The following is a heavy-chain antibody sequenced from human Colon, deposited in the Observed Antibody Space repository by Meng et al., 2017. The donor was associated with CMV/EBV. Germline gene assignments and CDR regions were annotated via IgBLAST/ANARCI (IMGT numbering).Heavy chain of an antibody. CDR1: GFSVNDKS. D-gene: IGHD3-3*01. CDR2: IYSGGST. CDR3: AREFFLDY. J-gene: IGHJ4*02. V-gene: IGHV3-66*02. Sequence: GGSLRLSCSVSGFSVNDKSMTWVRQAPSMGLEWISVIYSGGSTNYAASVKGRFTISRDISKNTLYLQMNSLTAGDTAVYYCAREFFLDYWGLGTLVTVSS.